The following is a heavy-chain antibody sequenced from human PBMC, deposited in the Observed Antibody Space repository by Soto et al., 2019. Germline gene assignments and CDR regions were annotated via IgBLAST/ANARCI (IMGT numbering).Heavy chain of an antibody. J-gene: IGHJ4*02. D-gene: IGHD3-22*01. CDR3: ARDQSYYDSSGYYYFDY. CDR2: ISAYNGNT. Sequence: QVQLVQSGAEVKKPGASVKVSCKASGYTFTSYGISWVRQAPGQGLEWMGWISAYNGNTNYAQKLQGRVTMTTDTSTSTAYMELRSLSSDDTAVYYCARDQSYYDSSGYYYFDYWGQGTLVTVSS. V-gene: IGHV1-18*01. CDR1: GYTFTSYG.